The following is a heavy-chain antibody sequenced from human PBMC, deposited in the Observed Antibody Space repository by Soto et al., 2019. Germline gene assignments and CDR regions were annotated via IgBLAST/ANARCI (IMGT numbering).Heavy chain of an antibody. V-gene: IGHV4-31*11. Sequence: SQTHSITCAVSWGYIRSGGYYWSWIRQHPGKGLEWIGYIYYSGSTYYNPSLKSRVTISVDTSKNQFSLKLSSVTAADTAVYYCARDGYNFGSLDYWGQGTLVTVSS. CDR1: WGYIRSGGYY. J-gene: IGHJ4*02. CDR3: ARDGYNFGSLDY. CDR2: IYYSGST. D-gene: IGHD5-12*01.